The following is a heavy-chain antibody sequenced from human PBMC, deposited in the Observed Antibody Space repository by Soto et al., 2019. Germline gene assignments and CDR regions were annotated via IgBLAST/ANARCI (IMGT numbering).Heavy chain of an antibody. V-gene: IGHV1-69*06. Sequence: QVQLLQSGAEVKKPGSSVKVSCKASGGTFSNYGVSWVRQAPGQGLEWMGGIIPLFGPAKYAQKFQGSITITADKSTGTADMELSSLRFEDTAVYYCARDPRGCMEWFYHYWGQGTLGTVSS. J-gene: IGHJ4*02. CDR1: GGTFSNYG. CDR2: IIPLFGPA. D-gene: IGHD3-3*01. CDR3: ARDPRGCMEWFYHY.